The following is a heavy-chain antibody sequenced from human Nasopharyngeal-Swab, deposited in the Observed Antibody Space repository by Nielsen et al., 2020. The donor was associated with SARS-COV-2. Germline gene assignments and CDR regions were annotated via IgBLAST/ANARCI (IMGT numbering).Heavy chain of an antibody. CDR2: IYYSERT. V-gene: IGHV4-39*01. Sequence: PRTGVVWIGSIYYSERTYYNPSLKSRVTIPVDTSKNQFSLKLSSVTAADTAVYYCARLDYDILTGYGDLYYFDYWGQGTLVTVSS. D-gene: IGHD3-9*01. CDR3: ARLDYDILTGYGDLYYFDY. J-gene: IGHJ4*02.